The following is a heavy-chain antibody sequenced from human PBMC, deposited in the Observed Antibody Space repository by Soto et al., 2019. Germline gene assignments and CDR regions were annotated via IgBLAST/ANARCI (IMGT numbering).Heavy chain of an antibody. CDR1: GYTFTRYG. V-gene: IGHV1-18*04. CDR3: ARGGGGGTYLDYYYGLDV. D-gene: IGHD1-26*01. J-gene: IGHJ6*02. Sequence: AAVKVSCKASGYTFTRYGINWVRQAPGQGLEWMGWISVSNGNTNYAQKLQGRVTVTTDTSTSTAYMDLRSLRSDDTAGYYCARGGGGGTYLDYYYGLDVWGQGTPVTVSS. CDR2: ISVSNGNT.